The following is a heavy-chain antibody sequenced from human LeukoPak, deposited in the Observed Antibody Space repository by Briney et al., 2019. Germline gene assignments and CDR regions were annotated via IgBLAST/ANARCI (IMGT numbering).Heavy chain of an antibody. D-gene: IGHD3-10*01. Sequence: SETPSLTCTVSGGSIGSGGYYWSWIRQHPGKGLEWIGYIYYSGSTYYNPSLKSRVTISVDTSKNQFSLKLSSVTAADTAVYYCARDLSFGDAFDIWGQGTMVTVSS. CDR2: IYYSGST. CDR3: ARDLSFGDAFDI. J-gene: IGHJ3*02. CDR1: GGSIGSGGYY. V-gene: IGHV4-31*03.